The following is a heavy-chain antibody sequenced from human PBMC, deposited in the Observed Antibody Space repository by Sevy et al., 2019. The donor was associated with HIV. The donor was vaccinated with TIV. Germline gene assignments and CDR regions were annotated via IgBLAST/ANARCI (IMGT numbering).Heavy chain of an antibody. CDR3: ARERAPYMGGSNDAFDI. Sequence: ASVKVSCKASGYTFTSYYMHWVRQAPGQGLEWMGIINPSGGSTSYAQKFQGRVTMTRDTSTSTVYMELSSLRSEDTAVYYCARERAPYMGGSNDAFDIWGQGTMVTVSS. CDR2: INPSGGST. D-gene: IGHD1-26*01. V-gene: IGHV1-46*03. J-gene: IGHJ3*02. CDR1: GYTFTSYY.